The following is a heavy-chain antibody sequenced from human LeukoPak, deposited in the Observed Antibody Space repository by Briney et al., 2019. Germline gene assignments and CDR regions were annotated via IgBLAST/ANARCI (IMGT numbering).Heavy chain of an antibody. CDR2: IRYDGSNK. CDR1: GFTFSSYG. J-gene: IGHJ6*03. Sequence: GGSLRLSCAASGFTFSSYGMHWVRQAPGKWLEWVAFIRYDGSNKYYADSVKGRFTISRDNSKNTLYLQMNSLRSEDTAVYYCASDEVVVTEYYYYYMDVWGKGTTVTVSS. D-gene: IGHD2-21*02. V-gene: IGHV3-30*02. CDR3: ASDEVVVTEYYYYYMDV.